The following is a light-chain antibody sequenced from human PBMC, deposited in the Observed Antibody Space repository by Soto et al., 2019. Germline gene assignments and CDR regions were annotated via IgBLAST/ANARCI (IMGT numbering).Light chain of an antibody. CDR2: GAS. Sequence: ETVLTQSPVTLSLSPGERATLSCWASQSVISNYLAWYQQRPGQPPRLLIYGASNRATGIPDRFSGTGSGTDFTLTISRLEPEDFAVYFCQEYGSSRTFGQGTKVEIK. V-gene: IGKV3-20*01. CDR3: QEYGSSRT. J-gene: IGKJ1*01. CDR1: QSVISNY.